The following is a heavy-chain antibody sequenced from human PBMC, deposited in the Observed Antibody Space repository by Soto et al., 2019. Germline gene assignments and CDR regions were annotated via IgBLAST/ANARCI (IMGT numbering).Heavy chain of an antibody. D-gene: IGHD3-22*01. J-gene: IGHJ4*02. V-gene: IGHV4-31*03. CDR1: GCSIIIGSYY. CDR3: ARVKTINMIVLVLDS. CDR2: ISYSGIT. Sequence: SSTXSLTCTGSGCSIIIGSYYLSWSRQRPGHGLEWIGYISYSGITYYNPSLKSRLTISADTSKNQFALKLSSVTAADTAVYYCARVKTINMIVLVLDSRGPGTLVTV.